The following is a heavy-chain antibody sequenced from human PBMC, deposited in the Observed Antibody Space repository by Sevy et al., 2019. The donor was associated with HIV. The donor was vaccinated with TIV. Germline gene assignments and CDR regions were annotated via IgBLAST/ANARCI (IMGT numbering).Heavy chain of an antibody. Sequence: GGSLRLSCAASGFTFTNAWMSWVRQAPGKGLEWVGRIKSKSDGETTDYAASVEGRFSISRDDSRNTLYLQMNSLTTXXXXXXXXXXXXXXXXXXXXYDMDVWGQGTTVTVSS. CDR1: GFTFTNAW. V-gene: IGHV3-15*01. J-gene: IGHJ6*02. CDR2: IKSKSDGETT. CDR3: XXXXXXXXXXXXYDMDV.